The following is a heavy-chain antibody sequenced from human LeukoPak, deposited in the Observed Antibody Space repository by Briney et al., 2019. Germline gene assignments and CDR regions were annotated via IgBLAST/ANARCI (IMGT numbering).Heavy chain of an antibody. CDR3: ARGDYYDSSGLIDY. Sequence: ASVKVSCKASGYTFTSYGISWVRQAPGQGLEWMGWISAYNGNTNYAQKLQGRVTMATDTSTSTAYMELRSLRSDDTAVYYCARGDYYDSSGLIDYWGQGTLVTVSS. J-gene: IGHJ4*02. CDR2: ISAYNGNT. V-gene: IGHV1-18*01. D-gene: IGHD3-22*01. CDR1: GYTFTSYG.